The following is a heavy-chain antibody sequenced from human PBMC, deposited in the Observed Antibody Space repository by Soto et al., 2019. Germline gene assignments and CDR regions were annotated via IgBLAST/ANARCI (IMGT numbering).Heavy chain of an antibody. CDR1: GGTFSSYT. J-gene: IGHJ4*02. D-gene: IGHD6-19*01. V-gene: IGHV1-69*02. Sequence: QVQLVQSGAEVKKPGSSVKVSCKASGGTFSSYTISWVRQAPGQGLEWMGRIIPILGIANYAHKFQGRVTITADKSTSTAYMELSSLRSEDTAVDYCARAVAGSRFDYWGQGTLVTVSS. CDR3: ARAVAGSRFDY. CDR2: IIPILGIA.